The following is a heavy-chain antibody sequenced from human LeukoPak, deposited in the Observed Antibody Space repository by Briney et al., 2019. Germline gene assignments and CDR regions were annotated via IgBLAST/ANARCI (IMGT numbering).Heavy chain of an antibody. J-gene: IGHJ4*02. CDR3: TRDRSSMVRGNYFDY. V-gene: IGHV3-66*01. D-gene: IGHD3-10*01. CDR1: GFSVSTNF. Sequence: GGSPRLSCAASGFSVSTNFMSWVRQAPGKGLEWVSLLYSGGGTSYADSVKGRFTISRDNSVNTLYLQMNSLRAEDTAVYYCTRDRSSMVRGNYFDYWGQGALVTVSS. CDR2: LYSGGGT.